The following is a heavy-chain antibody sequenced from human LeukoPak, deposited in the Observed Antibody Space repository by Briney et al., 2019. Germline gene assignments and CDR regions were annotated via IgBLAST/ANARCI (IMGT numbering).Heavy chain of an antibody. D-gene: IGHD1-26*01. CDR2: IKQEGSEK. CDR1: GFTFSSYW. Sequence: GSLRLSCAASGFTFSSYWMSWVRQAPGKGLEWVANIKQEGSEKYYVDSVKGRFTISRDNAKNSLYLQMNSLRAEDTAVYYCAVESGSYSGFDYWGQGTLVTVSS. CDR3: AVESGSYSGFDY. V-gene: IGHV3-7*01. J-gene: IGHJ4*02.